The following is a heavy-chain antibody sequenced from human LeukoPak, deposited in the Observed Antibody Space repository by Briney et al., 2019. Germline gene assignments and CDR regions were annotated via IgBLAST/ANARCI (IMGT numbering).Heavy chain of an antibody. V-gene: IGHV4-59*01. CDR2: IYYSGST. CDR1: GGSISSYY. CDR3: AREVVGADYYYGMDV. D-gene: IGHD1-26*01. Sequence: SETLSLTCTVSGGSISSYYWCWIRQPPGKGLEWIGYIYYSGSTNYNPSLKSRVTISVDTSKNQFSLKLSSVTAADTAVYYCAREVVGADYYYGMDVWGQGTTVTVSS. J-gene: IGHJ6*02.